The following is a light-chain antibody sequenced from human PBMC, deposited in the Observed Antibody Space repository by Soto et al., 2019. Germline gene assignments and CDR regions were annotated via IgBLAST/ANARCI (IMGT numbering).Light chain of an antibody. CDR1: QSVRSN. V-gene: IGKV3-15*01. J-gene: IGKJ1*01. Sequence: EIVMTQSPATLSVSPGERVILSCRASQSVRSNLAWYQQKPGQAPRLLIYGASTRATGLPARFSGSGSGTEFTRTISSLQSEDFAVYYCLQSNNRPLTFGQGTRVDLK. CDR3: LQSNNRPLT. CDR2: GAS.